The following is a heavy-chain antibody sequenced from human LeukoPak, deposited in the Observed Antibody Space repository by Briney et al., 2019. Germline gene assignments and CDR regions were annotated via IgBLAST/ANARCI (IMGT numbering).Heavy chain of an antibody. J-gene: IGHJ5*02. CDR3: ARERASSSNDGFDP. D-gene: IGHD1-1*01. Sequence: SETLFLTCTVSGGSISSYYWSWIRQPPGKGLEWIGYIYYSGSTNYNPSLKSRVTISVDTSKNQFSLKLSSVTAADTAVYYCARERASSSNDGFDPWGQGTLVTVSS. CDR2: IYYSGST. V-gene: IGHV4-59*01. CDR1: GGSISSYY.